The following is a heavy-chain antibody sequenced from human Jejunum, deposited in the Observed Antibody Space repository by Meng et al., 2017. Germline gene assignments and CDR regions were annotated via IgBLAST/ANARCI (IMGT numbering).Heavy chain of an antibody. J-gene: IGHJ4*02. CDR1: GFTFSSYG. Sequence: GGSLRPSCATPGFTFSSYGMNWVRQAPGKGLEWVSYISTTGSTINYADTLKGRFTFSRDNAENSLYMQMSSLRAEDTALYYCTRVGPFGYVHPLDYWGQGTLVTVSS. CDR2: ISTTGSTI. CDR3: TRVGPFGYVHPLDY. V-gene: IGHV3-48*03. D-gene: IGHD5-18*01.